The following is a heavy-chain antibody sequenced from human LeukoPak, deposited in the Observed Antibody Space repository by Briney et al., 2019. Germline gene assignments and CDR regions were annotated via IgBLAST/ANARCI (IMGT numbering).Heavy chain of an antibody. CDR3: AKDGWYGSRGTNWYFDL. V-gene: IGHV3-30*02. J-gene: IGHJ2*01. CDR2: IRYDGRSK. CDR1: GFTFSSYS. Sequence: PGGSLRLSCAASGFTFSSYSMHWVRQAPGKGLDWVAFIRYDGRSKYYADSVKGRFTISRDSSKNTLYLQMNSLRPEDTAVYYCAKDGWYGSRGTNWYFDLWGRGTLVTVSS. D-gene: IGHD3-10*01.